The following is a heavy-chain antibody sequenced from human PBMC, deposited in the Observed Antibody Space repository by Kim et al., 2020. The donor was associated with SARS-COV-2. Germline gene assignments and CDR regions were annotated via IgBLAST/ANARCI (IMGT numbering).Heavy chain of an antibody. J-gene: IGHJ4*02. CDR3: ARENGDYITFDY. Sequence: KYAQKRQDRVTMTTDTSTGTAYMELRSRRSDDTALYYCARENGDYITFDYWGQGTLVTVSS. D-gene: IGHD4-17*01. V-gene: IGHV1-18*01.